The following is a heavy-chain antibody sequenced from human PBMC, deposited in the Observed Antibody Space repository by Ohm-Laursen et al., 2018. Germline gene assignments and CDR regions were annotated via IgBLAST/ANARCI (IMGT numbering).Heavy chain of an antibody. CDR2: INHSGST. J-gene: IGHJ4*02. D-gene: IGHD2-15*01. V-gene: IGHV4-34*01. CDR3: ARGMVAADY. Sequence: GTLSLTCAVYGGSFSGYYWSWIRQPPGKGLEWIGEINHSGSTNYNPSLKSRVTISVDTSKNQFSLKLSSVTAADTAVYYCARGMVAADYLGQGTLVTVSS. CDR1: GGSFSGYY.